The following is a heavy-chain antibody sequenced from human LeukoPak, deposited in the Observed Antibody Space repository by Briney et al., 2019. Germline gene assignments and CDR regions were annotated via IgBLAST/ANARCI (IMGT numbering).Heavy chain of an antibody. Sequence: PSETLSLTCTVSGGSISSGSYYWSWIRQPAGKGLEWIGRIYTSGSTNYNPSLKSRVTISVDTSKNQFSLKLSSVTAADTAVYYCARTLRDGYNWGYFDYWGQGTLVTVSS. J-gene: IGHJ4*02. CDR3: ARTLRDGYNWGYFDY. V-gene: IGHV4-61*02. CDR1: GGSISSGSYY. CDR2: IYTSGST. D-gene: IGHD5-24*01.